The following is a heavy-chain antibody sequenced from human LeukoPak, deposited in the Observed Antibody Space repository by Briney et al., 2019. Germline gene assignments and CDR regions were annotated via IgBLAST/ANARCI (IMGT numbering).Heavy chain of an antibody. V-gene: IGHV4-30-2*01. D-gene: IGHD3-16*01. CDR1: GGSISSGGYS. CDR2: IYHSGST. Sequence: SETLSLTCAVSGGSISSGGYSWSWIRQPPGKGLEWIGYIYHSGSTYYNPSLKSRVTISVDRSKNQFPLKLSSVTAADTAVYYCARSDLRPLFDYWGQGTLVTVSS. CDR3: ARSDLRPLFDY. J-gene: IGHJ4*02.